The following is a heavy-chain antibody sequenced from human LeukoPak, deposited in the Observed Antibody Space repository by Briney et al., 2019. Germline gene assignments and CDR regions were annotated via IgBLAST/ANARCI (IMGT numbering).Heavy chain of an antibody. CDR2: VRSKTDGGTT. CDR1: GFTFSNAW. J-gene: IGHJ4*02. V-gene: IGHV3-15*01. CDR3: TKATPDSTGWIDY. D-gene: IGHD6-19*01. Sequence: GGSLRLSCAASGFTFSNAWMSWVRQAPGKGLEWVGRVRSKTDGGTTDYVAPVKGRFSISRDDAKNTLYLQMNSLKTEDTAVYYCTKATPDSTGWIDYWGQGNLVTVSS.